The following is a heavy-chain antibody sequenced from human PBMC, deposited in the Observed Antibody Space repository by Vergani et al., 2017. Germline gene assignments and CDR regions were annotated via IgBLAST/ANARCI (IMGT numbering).Heavy chain of an antibody. J-gene: IGHJ6*03. CDR1: GGSISSYY. CDR3: ARVYPYYYYMDV. Sequence: QVQLQESGPGLVKPSETLSLTCTVSGGSISSYYWSWIRQPPGKGLEWIGYIYYSGSTNYNPSLKSRVTISVDTSKNQFSLKLSSVTAADTAVYYCARVYPYYYYMDVWGKGTPVTGS. V-gene: IGHV4-59*01. CDR2: IYYSGST.